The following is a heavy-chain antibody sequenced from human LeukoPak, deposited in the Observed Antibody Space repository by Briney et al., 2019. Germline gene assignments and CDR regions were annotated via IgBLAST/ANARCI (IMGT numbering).Heavy chain of an antibody. CDR3: ARDQLTTVTSRHYYYYYGMDV. CDR1: GYTFTSYY. Sequence: ASVKVSCKASGYTFTSYYMHWVRQAPGQGLEWMGIINPSGGSTSYAQKFQGRATMTRDTSTSTVYMELSSLRSEDTAVYYCARDQLTTVTSRHYYYYYGMDVWGQGTTVTVSS. CDR2: INPSGGST. J-gene: IGHJ6*02. D-gene: IGHD4-17*01. V-gene: IGHV1-46*01.